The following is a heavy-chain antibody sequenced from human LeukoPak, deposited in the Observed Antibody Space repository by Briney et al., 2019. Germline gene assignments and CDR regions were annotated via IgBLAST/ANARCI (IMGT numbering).Heavy chain of an antibody. CDR2: ISGSGGST. CDR3: AKDCIAAAGSSPFDP. Sequence: GGSLRLSCAASGCTFSSYAMSWVRQAPGKGLEWVSAISGSGGSTYYADSVKGRFTISRDNSKNTLYLQMNSLRAEDTAVYYCAKDCIAAAGSSPFDPWGQGTLVTVSS. V-gene: IGHV3-23*01. J-gene: IGHJ5*02. D-gene: IGHD6-13*01. CDR1: GCTFSSYA.